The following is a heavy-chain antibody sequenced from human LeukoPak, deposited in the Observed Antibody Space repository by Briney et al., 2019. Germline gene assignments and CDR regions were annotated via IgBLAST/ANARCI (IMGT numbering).Heavy chain of an antibody. Sequence: PGGSLRLSCAASGFTFSSYAMHWVRQAPGKGLEWVAVISYDGSNKYYADSVKGRFTISRDNSKNTLYLQMNSLRVGDTAVYYCASDAREDIVVVPAASWGQGTLVTVSS. D-gene: IGHD2-2*01. CDR3: ASDAREDIVVVPAAS. CDR1: GFTFSSYA. V-gene: IGHV3-30*04. CDR2: ISYDGSNK. J-gene: IGHJ4*02.